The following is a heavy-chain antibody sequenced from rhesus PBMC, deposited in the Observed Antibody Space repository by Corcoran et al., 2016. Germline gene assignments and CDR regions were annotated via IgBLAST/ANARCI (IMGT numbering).Heavy chain of an antibody. CDR2: ISNIGRTV. V-gene: IGHV3-183*02. J-gene: IGHJ4*01. D-gene: IGHD4-29*01. Sequence: EVQLVESGGGLVQPGGSLRISCAPSGFTCGDYGIHWFHQAPGKGREGVSYISNIGRTVNYADYVKARFTGPRDNAKNSLSLQISSLKADDTAVYYCTFLHDFDRGFGFWGQGVLVTVSS. CDR3: TFLHDFDRGFGF. CDR1: GFTCGDYG.